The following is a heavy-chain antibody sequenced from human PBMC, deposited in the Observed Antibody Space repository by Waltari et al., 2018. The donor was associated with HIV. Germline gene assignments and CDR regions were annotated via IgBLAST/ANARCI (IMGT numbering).Heavy chain of an antibody. V-gene: IGHV1-18*01. D-gene: IGHD1-26*01. Sequence: QVQLVQSGAEVKKPGASVKVSCKASGYTFSSYVINWVRQAPGQGLEWMGWDRAYNGNRNYAQKFQGRVTMTTDKSTSTAYMELRSLRSDDTAVYYCARGGGVVVGAMFDYWGQGTLVTVSS. CDR3: ARGGGVVVGAMFDY. CDR1: GYTFSSYV. J-gene: IGHJ4*02. CDR2: DRAYNGNR.